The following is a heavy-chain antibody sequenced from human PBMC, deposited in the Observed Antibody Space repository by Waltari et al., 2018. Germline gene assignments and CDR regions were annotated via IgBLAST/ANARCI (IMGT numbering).Heavy chain of an antibody. CDR2: INHSGST. CDR3: ARSRYCSSTSCDGAEYFQH. V-gene: IGHV4-34*01. CDR1: GGSFSGDY. Sequence: QVQLQQWGAGLLKPSETLSLTCAVHGGSFSGDYWSGIPQPPGKGLEWVGEINHSGSTNYNPSLKSRVTISVDTSKNQFSLKLSSVTAADTAVYYCARSRYCSSTSCDGAEYFQHWGQGTLVTVSS. D-gene: IGHD2-2*01. J-gene: IGHJ1*01.